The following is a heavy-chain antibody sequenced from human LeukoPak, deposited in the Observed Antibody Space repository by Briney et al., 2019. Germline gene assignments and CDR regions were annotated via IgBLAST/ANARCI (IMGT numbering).Heavy chain of an antibody. CDR3: ANGYYDFWSGYPRSDYYYMDV. J-gene: IGHJ6*03. D-gene: IGHD3-3*01. CDR1: GYTFTSYY. CDR2: IIPSGGST. Sequence: GASVKVSCKASGYTFTSYYMHWVRQAPGQGLEWMGIIIPSGGSTSYAQKFQGRVTMTRYTSTSTVYMELSSLRSEDTAVYYCANGYYDFWSGYPRSDYYYMDVWGKGTTVTVSS. V-gene: IGHV1-46*01.